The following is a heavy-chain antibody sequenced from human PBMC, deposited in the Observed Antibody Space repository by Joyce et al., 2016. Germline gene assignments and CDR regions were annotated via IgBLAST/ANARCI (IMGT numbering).Heavy chain of an antibody. CDR1: GFTFSTYA. Sequence: QVQLVEYGGGVVQPGRSLRLSCAASGFTFSTYAMHWVRQAPGKGLEWVGVISYDGRSQFYTDSVKGRFTLSRDNFNNTLYLQMNSLTTEDTALYYCARDSDSSGWLGWFDPWGQGTQVTVSS. CDR3: ARDSDSSGWLGWFDP. CDR2: ISYDGRSQ. V-gene: IGHV3-30*19. J-gene: IGHJ5*02. D-gene: IGHD6-19*01.